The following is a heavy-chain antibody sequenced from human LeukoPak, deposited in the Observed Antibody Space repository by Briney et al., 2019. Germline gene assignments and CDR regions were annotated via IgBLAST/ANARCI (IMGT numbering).Heavy chain of an antibody. D-gene: IGHD3-22*01. CDR2: IYYSVST. CDR3: ARGHYYYDSSGYRSAFDI. Sequence: SETLSLTCAVSGGSISSYYWSWIRQPPGKGLEWIGYIYYSVSTNYNPSLKSRVTISVDTSKNQFSLKLSSVTAADTAVYYCARGHYYYDSSGYRSAFDIWGQGTMVTVSS. J-gene: IGHJ3*02. V-gene: IGHV4-59*01. CDR1: GGSISSYY.